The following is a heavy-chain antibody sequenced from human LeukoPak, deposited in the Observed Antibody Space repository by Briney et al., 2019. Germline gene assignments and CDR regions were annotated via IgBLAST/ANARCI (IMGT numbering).Heavy chain of an antibody. CDR3: ARAPKIAVPGAPPGKN. Sequence: SETLSLTCAVYGGSFSDYYWSWIREPPGKGLGWIGEINRSGSTNYNPSLESRVTISVDMSRNQFSPELTAVTAADTAVYYCARAPKIAVPGAPPGKNWGQGTLVTV. CDR1: GGSFSDYY. J-gene: IGHJ4*02. V-gene: IGHV4-34*01. CDR2: INRSGST. D-gene: IGHD6-19*01.